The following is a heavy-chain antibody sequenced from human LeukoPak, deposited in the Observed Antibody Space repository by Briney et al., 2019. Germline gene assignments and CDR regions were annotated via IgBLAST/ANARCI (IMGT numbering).Heavy chain of an antibody. J-gene: IGHJ4*02. Sequence: GGSLRLSCAASGFTFSSYGMHWVRQAPGKGLEWVSVMSYDGSNKYYADSVKGRFTISRDNSKNTPYLQMNSLRAEDTAVYYCAKDFRIAAAGSATDYFDYWGQGTLVTVSS. CDR3: AKDFRIAAAGSATDYFDY. CDR2: MSYDGSNK. D-gene: IGHD6-13*01. V-gene: IGHV3-30*18. CDR1: GFTFSSYG.